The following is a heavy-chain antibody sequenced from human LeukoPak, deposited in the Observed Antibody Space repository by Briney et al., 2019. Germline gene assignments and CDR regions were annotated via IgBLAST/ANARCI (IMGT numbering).Heavy chain of an antibody. Sequence: ASVKVSCKASGYTFTSYGISWVRQAPGQGLEWMGWISAYNGNTNYAQKLQGRVTMTTDTSTSTAYMELRSLRSDDTAVYYCARDRLDYDFWSGDTARFDYWGQGTLVTVSS. CDR1: GYTFTSYG. J-gene: IGHJ4*02. CDR3: ARDRLDYDFWSGDTARFDY. V-gene: IGHV1-18*01. D-gene: IGHD3-3*01. CDR2: ISAYNGNT.